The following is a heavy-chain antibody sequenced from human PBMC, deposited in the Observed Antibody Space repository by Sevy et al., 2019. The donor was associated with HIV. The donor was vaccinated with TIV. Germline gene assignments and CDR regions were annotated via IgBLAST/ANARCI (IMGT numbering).Heavy chain of an antibody. CDR3: TTGRFCGGDCHGFDM. Sequence: GGSLRLSCAASGFTFNNAWMSWVRQAPGKGLEWAGRIKGKIDGGTIDYAAPVKGSFTISRDDSENTLYLQMNSLKTEDTAMYYCTTGRFCGGDCHGFDMWGQGTMVTVSS. CDR1: GFTFNNAW. D-gene: IGHD2-21*01. V-gene: IGHV3-15*01. J-gene: IGHJ3*02. CDR2: IKGKIDGGTI.